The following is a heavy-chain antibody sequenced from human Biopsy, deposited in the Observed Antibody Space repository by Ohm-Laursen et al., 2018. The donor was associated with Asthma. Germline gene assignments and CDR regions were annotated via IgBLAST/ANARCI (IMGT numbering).Heavy chain of an antibody. V-gene: IGHV3-30*03. J-gene: IGHJ4*02. D-gene: IGHD6-19*01. CDR1: GFTFSSFG. CDR2: ISYDGSNK. CDR3: SREEPTSGWYQGSILR. Sequence: SLRLSCAAPGFTFSSFGMHWVRQAPGKGLGWVACISYDGSNKYYADSVKGRSTISRDNSKNTLYLQMNSLRAEDTAVYYCSREEPTSGWYQGSILRWGQGTLVTVSS.